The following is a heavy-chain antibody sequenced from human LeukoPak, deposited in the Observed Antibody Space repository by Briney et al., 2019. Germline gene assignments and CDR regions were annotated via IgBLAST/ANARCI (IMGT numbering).Heavy chain of an antibody. J-gene: IGHJ4*02. D-gene: IGHD2-15*01. V-gene: IGHV3-53*01. CDR3: ARDGYCSGGSCYSATDY. Sequence: GGSLRLSCAASGFTVSSNYMSWVRQAPGKGLEWVSVIYSGGSTYYADSVKGRFTISRDNAKNSLFLQMNSLRAEDTAVYYCARDGYCSGGSCYSATDYWGQGTLVTVSS. CDR1: GFTVSSNY. CDR2: IYSGGST.